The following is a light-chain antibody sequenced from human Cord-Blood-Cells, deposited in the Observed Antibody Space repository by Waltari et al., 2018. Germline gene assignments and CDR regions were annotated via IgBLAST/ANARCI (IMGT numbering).Light chain of an antibody. V-gene: IGKV1-33*01. CDR1: QDISNY. Sequence: DNQTTQSPSSLSASVGDSVTITCQASQDISNYLNWYQQKPGKAPKLLIYDASNLETGVPSRFSGSGSGTDFTFTISSLQPEDIATYYCQQYDNLIFTFGPGTKVDIK. CDR2: DAS. CDR3: QQYDNLIFT. J-gene: IGKJ3*01.